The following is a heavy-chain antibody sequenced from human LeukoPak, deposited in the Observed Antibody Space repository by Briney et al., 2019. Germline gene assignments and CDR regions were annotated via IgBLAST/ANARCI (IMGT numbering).Heavy chain of an antibody. CDR2: ISGSGDST. Sequence: PGGSLRLSCAASGFTFSSYAMTWVRQAPGKGLEWVSAISGSGDSTYYADSVKGRFTISRDNSKDTLYLQMNSLRVEDTAIYYCAKDREPAAVGWFDPWGQGTLVTVSS. CDR1: GFTFSSYA. CDR3: AKDREPAAVGWFDP. D-gene: IGHD6-13*01. J-gene: IGHJ5*02. V-gene: IGHV3-23*01.